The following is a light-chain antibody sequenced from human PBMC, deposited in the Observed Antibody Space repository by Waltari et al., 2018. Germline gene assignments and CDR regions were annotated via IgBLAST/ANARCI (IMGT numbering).Light chain of an antibody. J-gene: IGKJ2*01. CDR2: GSS. V-gene: IGKV3-20*01. CDR3: QQYGRSWNT. Sequence: EIVLTQSPGTLSLSPGERATLSCRASQSVSSNYLAWYQQRPGQAPRLLILGSSSRATGIPDRFSGSGSGTDFTLTISRLEPEDFAVYYCQQYGRSWNTFGQGTKLEIK. CDR1: QSVSSNY.